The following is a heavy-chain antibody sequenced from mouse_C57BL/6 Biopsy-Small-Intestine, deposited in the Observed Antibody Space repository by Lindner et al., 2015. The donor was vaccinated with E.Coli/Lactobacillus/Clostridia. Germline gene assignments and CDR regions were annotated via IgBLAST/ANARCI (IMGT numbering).Heavy chain of an antibody. V-gene: IGHV14-1*01. D-gene: IGHD1-1*01. Sequence: VQLQESGAELVKPGASVKLSCTASGFNIKDDYILWVKQRPEQGLEWIGRIDPEDGDTEYAPKFQGKATMTADSSSNTAYLQLSSLTSEDTAVYYCTRYYYSLDYWGQGTTLTVSS. CDR2: IDPEDGDT. CDR1: GFNIKDDY. CDR3: TRYYYSLDY. J-gene: IGHJ2*01.